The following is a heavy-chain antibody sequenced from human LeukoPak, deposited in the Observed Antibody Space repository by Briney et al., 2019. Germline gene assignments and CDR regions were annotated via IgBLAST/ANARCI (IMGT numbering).Heavy chain of an antibody. V-gene: IGHV4-39*01. J-gene: IGHJ4*02. CDR2: IYYSGST. D-gene: IGHD3-10*01. CDR3: ARQSGSYYRRSGANFDY. Sequence: SETLSLTCTVSGGSISSSSYYWGWIRQPPGKGLEWIGSIYYSGSTYYNPSLKSRVTISVDTSKNQFSLKLSSVTAADTAVYYCARQSGSYYRRSGANFDYWGQGTLVTVSS. CDR1: GGSISSSSYY.